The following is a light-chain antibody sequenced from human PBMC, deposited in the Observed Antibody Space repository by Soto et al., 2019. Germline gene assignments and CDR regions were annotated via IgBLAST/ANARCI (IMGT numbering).Light chain of an antibody. J-gene: IGLJ3*02. CDR3: ALYMGSGIWV. Sequence: QTVVTQEPSFSVSPGRTVTLTCGLSSGSVSTGYYPSWYQQTPGQAPRTLIYSTNTRSSGVPDRFSGSILGNKAALTITGAQADDESDYYCALYMGSGIWVFGGGTKVTVL. CDR2: STN. CDR1: SGSVSTGYY. V-gene: IGLV8-61*01.